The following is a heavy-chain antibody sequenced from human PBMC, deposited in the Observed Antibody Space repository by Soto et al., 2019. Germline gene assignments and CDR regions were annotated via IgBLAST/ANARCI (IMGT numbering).Heavy chain of an antibody. CDR3: ANSGSGDYEAFDI. V-gene: IGHV3-9*01. CDR2: ISWNSGSI. CDR1: GFTFDDYA. Sequence: GGSLRLSCAASGFTFDDYAMHWVRQAPGKGLEWVSGISWNSGSIGYADSVKGRFTISRDNAKNSLYLQMNSLRAEDTALYYCANSGSGDYEAFDIWGQGTMVTVSS. J-gene: IGHJ3*02. D-gene: IGHD4-17*01.